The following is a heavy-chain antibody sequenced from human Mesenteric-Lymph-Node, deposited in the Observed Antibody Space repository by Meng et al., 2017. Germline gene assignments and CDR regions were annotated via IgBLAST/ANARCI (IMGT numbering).Heavy chain of an antibody. Sequence: SETLSLTCAVYGGSFSGYYWSWIRQPPGKGLEWIGEINHSGSTNYNPSLKSRVTISVDTSKNQFSLKLSSVTAADTAVYYCARGLHRTAIRDYWGQGTLVTVSS. J-gene: IGHJ4*02. CDR1: GGSFSGYY. V-gene: IGHV4-34*01. D-gene: IGHD2-21*02. CDR2: INHSGST. CDR3: ARGLHRTAIRDY.